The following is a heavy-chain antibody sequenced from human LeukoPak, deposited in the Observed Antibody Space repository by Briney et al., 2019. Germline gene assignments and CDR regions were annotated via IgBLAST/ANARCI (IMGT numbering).Heavy chain of an antibody. J-gene: IGHJ4*02. CDR2: LNSDGSVK. V-gene: IGHV3-7*01. CDR3: ATMDTTMMPDDY. Sequence: GGSLRLSCAASGFTFRTIWMSWVRQAPGKGLQWVANLNSDGSVKQYVGSVKGRFTISRDNAKNSLYLQMNNLRGDDTAVYYCATMDTTMMPDDYWGQGTLVTVSS. D-gene: IGHD5-18*01. CDR1: GFTFRTIW.